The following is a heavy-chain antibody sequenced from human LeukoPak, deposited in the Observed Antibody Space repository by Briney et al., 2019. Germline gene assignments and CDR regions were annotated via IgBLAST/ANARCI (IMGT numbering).Heavy chain of an antibody. CDR2: ISSSSSYI. CDR1: GFTFSSYW. V-gene: IGHV3-21*01. CDR3: ARGATLLDY. D-gene: IGHD1-26*01. Sequence: PGGSLRLSCAASGFTFSSYWMSWVRQAPGKGLEWVSSISSSSSYIYYADSMKGRFTISRDNAKNSLYLQMNSLRAEDTAVYYCARGATLLDYWGQGTLVTVSS. J-gene: IGHJ4*02.